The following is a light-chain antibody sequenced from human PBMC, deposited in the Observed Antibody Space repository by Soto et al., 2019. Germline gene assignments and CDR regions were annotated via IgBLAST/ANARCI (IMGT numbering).Light chain of an antibody. V-gene: IGKV3-20*01. CDR3: QQYATSARLT. Sequence: EIVLTQSPGTLSWSPGERATLSCRASQSVSGNYLSWYQQKPGQAPRLLIYGASNRANGIPDRFSGSGSGTDFPLTIHGLEPEDFAVYYCQQYATSARLTFGPGTKVDI. J-gene: IGKJ3*01. CDR2: GAS. CDR1: QSVSGNY.